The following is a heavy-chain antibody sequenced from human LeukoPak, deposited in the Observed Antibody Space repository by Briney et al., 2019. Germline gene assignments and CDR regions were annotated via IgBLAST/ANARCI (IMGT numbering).Heavy chain of an antibody. Sequence: ASVKVSCKASGYTFTSYDINWVRQATGQGLEWMGWMDPNSGNTGYAQKFQGRVTITRNTSISTAYMELSSLRSEGTAVYYCARVAVPFYFWSGSYYYYYMDVWGKGTTVTVSS. J-gene: IGHJ6*03. D-gene: IGHD3-3*01. CDR1: GYTFTSYD. CDR3: ARVAVPFYFWSGSYYYYYMDV. V-gene: IGHV1-8*03. CDR2: MDPNSGNT.